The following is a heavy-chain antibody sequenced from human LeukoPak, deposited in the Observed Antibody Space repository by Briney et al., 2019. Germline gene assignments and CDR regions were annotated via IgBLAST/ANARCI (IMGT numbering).Heavy chain of an antibody. CDR2: ISAYNGNT. J-gene: IGHJ5*02. CDR3: ARERDDFWSGYTGPDWFHP. D-gene: IGHD3-3*01. CDR1: GYTFTSYG. V-gene: IGHV1-18*01. Sequence: ASVKVSCKASGYTFTSYGISWVRQAPGQGLEWMGWISAYNGNTNYAQKLQGRVTMTTDTSTSTAYMELRSLRSDDTAVYYCARERDDFWSGYTGPDWFHPWGQGTLVTVSS.